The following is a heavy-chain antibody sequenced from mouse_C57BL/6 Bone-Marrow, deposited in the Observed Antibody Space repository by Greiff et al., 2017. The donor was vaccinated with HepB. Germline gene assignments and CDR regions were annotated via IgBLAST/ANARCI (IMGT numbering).Heavy chain of an antibody. CDR3: ARGKRDDYDVFDY. D-gene: IGHD2-4*01. V-gene: IGHV1-80*01. Sequence: QVQLQQSGAELVKPGASVKISCKASGYAFSSYWMNWVKQRPGKGLEWIGQIYPGDGDTNYNGKFKGKATLTADKSSSTAYMQLSSLTSEDSAVYFCARGKRDDYDVFDYWGQGTTLTVSS. J-gene: IGHJ2*01. CDR2: IYPGDGDT. CDR1: GYAFSSYW.